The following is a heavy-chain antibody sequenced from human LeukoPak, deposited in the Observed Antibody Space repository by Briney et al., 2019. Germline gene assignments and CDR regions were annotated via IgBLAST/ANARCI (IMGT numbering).Heavy chain of an antibody. V-gene: IGHV1-18*01. CDR2: ISAYNGNT. CDR3: AREREYYYDSSGYFDY. J-gene: IGHJ4*02. Sequence: GASVKVSCKASGYTFTNYAISWVRQAPGQGLEWVGWISAYNGNTNYAQKLQGRVTMTTDTSTSTAYMELRSLRSDDTAVYYCAREREYYYDSSGYFDYWGQGTLVTVSS. CDR1: GYTFTNYA. D-gene: IGHD3-22*01.